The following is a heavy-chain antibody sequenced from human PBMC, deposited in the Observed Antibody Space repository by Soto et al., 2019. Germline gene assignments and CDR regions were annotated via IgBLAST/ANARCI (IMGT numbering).Heavy chain of an antibody. CDR3: GKNGVPTFRGYYYYGRNV. CDR1: GGSFSGYY. CDR2: IYYSGST. Sequence: PSETLSLTCAIYGGSFSGYYWSWIRQPPGKGLEWIGYIYYSGSTNYNPSLKSRVTISVDTSKNQFSLKLSSVTAADTAVYYCGKNGVPTFRGYYYYGRNVGAQGPRVTVSS. D-gene: IGHD3-16*01. J-gene: IGHJ6*02. V-gene: IGHV4-59*01.